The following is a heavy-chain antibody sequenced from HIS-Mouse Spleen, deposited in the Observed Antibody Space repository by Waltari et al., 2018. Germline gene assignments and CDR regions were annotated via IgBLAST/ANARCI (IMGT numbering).Heavy chain of an antibody. V-gene: IGHV4-39*07. CDR1: GGSISSSSYY. CDR2: IYYSGGP. Sequence: QLQLQESGPGLVKPSETLSLTCTVSGGSISSSSYYWGWIRQPQGKGLEWIGSIYYSGGPYHNQSLKSRVTRSVDTSKNQFSLKLSSVTAADTAVYYCAREIPYSSSWYDWYFDLWGRGTLVTVSS. J-gene: IGHJ2*01. CDR3: AREIPYSSSWYDWYFDL. D-gene: IGHD6-13*01.